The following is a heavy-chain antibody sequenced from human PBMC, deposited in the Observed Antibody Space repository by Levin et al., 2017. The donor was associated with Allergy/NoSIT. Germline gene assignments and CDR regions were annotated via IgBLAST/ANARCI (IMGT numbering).Heavy chain of an antibody. CDR1: GGTFSSYA. Sequence: SVKVSCKASGGTFSSYAISWVRQAPGQGLEWMGGIIPIFGTANYAQKFQGRVTITADESTSTAYMELSSLRSEDTAVYYCARERLPGETKNAFDIWGQGTMVTVSS. J-gene: IGHJ3*02. CDR2: IIPIFGTA. CDR3: ARERLPGETKNAFDI. D-gene: IGHD6-25*01. V-gene: IGHV1-69*13.